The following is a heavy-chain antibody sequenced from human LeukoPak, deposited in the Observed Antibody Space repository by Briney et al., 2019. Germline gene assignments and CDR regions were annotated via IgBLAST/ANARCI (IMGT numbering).Heavy chain of an antibody. V-gene: IGHV4-59*08. D-gene: IGHD3-3*01. J-gene: IGHJ3*02. CDR2: FYNSVST. Sequence: SETLSLTCTVSGGSISNYYWSWIRQPPGKGLEWIGYFYNSVSTNYNPSLKSRATILVDTSKNQFSLKLSSVTAADTAVYYCARAKEERVFLSGFDIWGQGTMVTVFS. CDR1: GGSISNYY. CDR3: ARAKEERVFLSGFDI.